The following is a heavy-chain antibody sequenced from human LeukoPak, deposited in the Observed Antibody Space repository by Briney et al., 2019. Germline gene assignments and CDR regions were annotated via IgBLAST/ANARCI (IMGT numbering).Heavy chain of an antibody. CDR3: ARDYVGVVAATRYYYGMDV. Sequence: ASVKVSCKASGYTFTGYYMHWVRQAPGQGLEWMGWINPNSGGTNYAQKFRGRVTMTRDTSISTAYMELSRLRSDDTAVYYCARDYVGVVAATRYYYGMDVWGQGTTVTVSS. J-gene: IGHJ6*02. CDR1: GYTFTGYY. V-gene: IGHV1-2*02. CDR2: INPNSGGT. D-gene: IGHD2-15*01.